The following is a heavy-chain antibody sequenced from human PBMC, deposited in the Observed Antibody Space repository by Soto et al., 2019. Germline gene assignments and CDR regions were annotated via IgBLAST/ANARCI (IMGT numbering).Heavy chain of an antibody. CDR1: GFTFDDYA. V-gene: IGHV3-9*01. CDR2: ISWNSGSI. J-gene: IGHJ4*02. CDR3: AKDLQSGYDYIWGSSSFDY. Sequence: GGSLRLSCAASGFTFDDYAMHWVRQAPGKGLEWVSGISWNSGSIGYADSVKGRFTISRDNAKNSLYLQMNSLRAEDTALYYCAKDLQSGYDYIWGSSSFDYWGQGTLVTVSS. D-gene: IGHD3-16*01.